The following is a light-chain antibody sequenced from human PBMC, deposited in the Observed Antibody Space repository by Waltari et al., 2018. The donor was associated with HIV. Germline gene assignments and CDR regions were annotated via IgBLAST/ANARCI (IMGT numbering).Light chain of an antibody. CDR2: ATS. V-gene: IGKV3D-15*03. J-gene: IGKJ1*01. CDR3: QQYNGSWT. Sequence: EIVMTQSPVTLSVSPGERATRSCRASQNVGNKIVWYQRRPGQSPRLIMFATSVRATGIPTRFSGSGSGTDFALIITTPQPEDYGIYYCQQYNGSWTFGRGT. CDR1: QNVGNK.